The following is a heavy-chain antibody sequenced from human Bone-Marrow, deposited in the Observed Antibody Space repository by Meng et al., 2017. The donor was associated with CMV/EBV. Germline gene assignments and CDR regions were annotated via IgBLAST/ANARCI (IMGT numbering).Heavy chain of an antibody. V-gene: IGHV3-21*01. CDR3: ARDTSGSKYYDFWSGYNFDY. J-gene: IGHJ4*02. CDR2: ISSSSDYI. CDR1: GFTFSSYG. D-gene: IGHD3-3*01. Sequence: GESLKISCAASGFTFSSYGMNWVRQAPGKGLQWVSSISSSSDYIYYANSVKGRFTISRDNAKNSLYLQMNSLRAEDTAVYYCARDTSGSKYYDFWSGYNFDYWGQGTLVTVSS.